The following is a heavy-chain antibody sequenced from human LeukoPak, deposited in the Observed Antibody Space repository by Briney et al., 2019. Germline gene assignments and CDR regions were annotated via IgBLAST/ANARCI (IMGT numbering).Heavy chain of an antibody. CDR3: ARSSYSSSSSV. CDR1: GFTFSGFW. CDR2: INSDGSEG. J-gene: IGHJ3*01. Sequence: GGSLRLSCAVSGFTFSGFWMSWSRQAPGKGLEWVASINSDGSEGYYADVVKGRFTISGDNAKNSLYLQINSLRAEDTAVYYCARSSYSSSSSVWGQGTMVTVSS. D-gene: IGHD6-6*01. V-gene: IGHV3-7*03.